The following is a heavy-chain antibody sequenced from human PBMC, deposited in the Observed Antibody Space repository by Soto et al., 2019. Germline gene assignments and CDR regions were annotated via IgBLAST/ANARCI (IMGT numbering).Heavy chain of an antibody. Sequence: SETLSLTCTVSGGSISSYYWSWIRQPPGKGLEWIGYIYYSGSTNYNPSLKSRVTISVDTSKNQFSLKLSSVTAADTAVYYCARGYGDYVPFFDYWGQGTLVTVSS. CDR1: GGSISSYY. CDR3: ARGYGDYVPFFDY. CDR2: IYYSGST. V-gene: IGHV4-59*01. D-gene: IGHD4-17*01. J-gene: IGHJ4*02.